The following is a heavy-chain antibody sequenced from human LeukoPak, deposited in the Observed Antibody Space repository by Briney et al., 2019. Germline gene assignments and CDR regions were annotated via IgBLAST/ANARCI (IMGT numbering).Heavy chain of an antibody. CDR2: ISGSGGST. CDR3: AECERKSCSSTSCSYYYYGMDV. J-gene: IGHJ6*02. D-gene: IGHD2-2*01. CDR1: GFTFSSYS. Sequence: PGGSLRLSCAASGFTFSSYSMNWVRQAPGKGLEWVSAISGSGGSTYYADSVKGRFTISRDNSKNTLYLQMNSLRAEDTAVYYCAECERKSCSSTSCSYYYYGMDVWGQGTTVTVSS. V-gene: IGHV3-23*01.